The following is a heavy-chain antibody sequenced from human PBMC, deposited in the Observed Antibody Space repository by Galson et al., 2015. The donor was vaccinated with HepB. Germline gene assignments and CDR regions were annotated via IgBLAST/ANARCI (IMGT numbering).Heavy chain of an antibody. V-gene: IGHV3-30*18. J-gene: IGHJ6*02. CDR2: ISNDGNVK. CDR1: RFTFTRYG. Sequence: SLRLSCAASRFTFTRYGMHWVRQAPGKGLEWLAFISNDGNVKHNANSVKGRFTISRDNSRNTLYLQMNSLRPEDTAVYYCAKDSIASSGAGWGMDVWGQGTTVTVSS. D-gene: IGHD2-21*01. CDR3: AKDSIASSGAGWGMDV.